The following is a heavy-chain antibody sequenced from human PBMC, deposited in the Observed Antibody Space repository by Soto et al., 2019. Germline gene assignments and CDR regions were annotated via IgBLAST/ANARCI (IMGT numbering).Heavy chain of an antibody. Sequence: SETLSRTSSVSCDSMNSGVYYWSWIRQHPGKGLEWIGDIYYNGDTYYNPSLKSRVTISVDTSKNQFSLNLTSVTAADTAVYYCARRGGRSSGYYYYAMDVWGQGTTVTVSS. CDR1: CDSMNSGVYY. CDR3: ARRGGRSSGYYYYAMDV. CDR2: IYYNGDT. J-gene: IGHJ6*02. D-gene: IGHD6-6*01. V-gene: IGHV4-31*03.